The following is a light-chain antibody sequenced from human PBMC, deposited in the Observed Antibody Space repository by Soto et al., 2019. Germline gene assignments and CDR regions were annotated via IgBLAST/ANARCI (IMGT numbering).Light chain of an antibody. CDR2: AAS. Sequence: DIQMTQSPSAVSASVGDRVTITCRASQYIGNSLAWFQQKAGKVPERLIYAASTLQSGVPSRFSCSRSGTEFTLTISSLQPEDFASYYCLQHNAYPFTFGPGTKVD. V-gene: IGKV1-17*03. J-gene: IGKJ3*01. CDR1: QYIGNS. CDR3: LQHNAYPFT.